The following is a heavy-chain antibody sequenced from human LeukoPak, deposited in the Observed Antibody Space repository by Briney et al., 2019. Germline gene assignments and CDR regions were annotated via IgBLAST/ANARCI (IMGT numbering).Heavy chain of an antibody. CDR2: ISGSGGSA. CDR1: GFTFSSYA. CDR3: AKDSYGFFVGHFDP. D-gene: IGHD3-3*01. Sequence: PGGSLRFSCTASGFTFSSYAMSWVRQAPGKGLEWVSAISGSGGSAYYADSVKGRFTISRDNSKNTLYLQMNSLRAEDTAVYYCAKDSYGFFVGHFDPWGQGTLVTVSS. J-gene: IGHJ5*02. V-gene: IGHV3-23*01.